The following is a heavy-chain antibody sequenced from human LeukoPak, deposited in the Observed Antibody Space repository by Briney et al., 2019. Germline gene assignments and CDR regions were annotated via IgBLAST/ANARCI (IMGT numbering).Heavy chain of an antibody. CDR3: PFATHGIAVANY. Sequence: ASLKVSCKASGYTFTRCYMHWVGQAPGQGLEWMGRINPTSVGTNYAQTFQARVTMTRDTSIRTANMQLSRLSSDHPPVPYFPFATHGIAVANYWGQGTLVTVSS. CDR2: INPTSVGT. V-gene: IGHV1-2*06. CDR1: GYTFTRCY. J-gene: IGHJ4*02. D-gene: IGHD6-19*01.